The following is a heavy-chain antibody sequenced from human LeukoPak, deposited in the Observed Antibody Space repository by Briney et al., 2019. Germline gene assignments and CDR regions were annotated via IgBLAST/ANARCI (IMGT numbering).Heavy chain of an antibody. J-gene: IGHJ4*02. Sequence: ASVKVSCKVSGYTLTELSMHWVRQAPGKGLEWMGGFDPEDGETIYAKKFQGRVTMSEDTSTDTAYMELSSLRSEDTAVYYCATLYDSSGYYYDYWGQGTLVTVSS. D-gene: IGHD3-22*01. V-gene: IGHV1-24*01. CDR1: GYTLTELS. CDR2: FDPEDGET. CDR3: ATLYDSSGYYYDY.